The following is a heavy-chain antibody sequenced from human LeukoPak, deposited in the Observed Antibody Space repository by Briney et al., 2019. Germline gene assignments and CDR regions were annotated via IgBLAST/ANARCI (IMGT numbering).Heavy chain of an antibody. D-gene: IGHD6-13*01. V-gene: IGHV4-39*07. CDR1: GVSISSGSDY. Sequence: TSETLSLTCTVSGVSISSGSDYWGWIRQPPGKGLEWIGEINHSGSTNYNPSLKSRVTISVDTSKNQFSLKLSSVTAADTAVYYCARVRLAAPDVWGKGTTVTVSS. CDR3: ARVRLAAPDV. J-gene: IGHJ6*04. CDR2: INHSGST.